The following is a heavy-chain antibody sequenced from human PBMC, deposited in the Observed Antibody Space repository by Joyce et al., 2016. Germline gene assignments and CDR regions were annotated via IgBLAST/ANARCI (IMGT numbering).Heavy chain of an antibody. CDR2: IYFRGST. Sequence: QVQLQESGPGLVKPSQTLSLTCTVSGDSISSGDYYWSWVRQSPGKGLEWIGYIYFRGSTHRNTSLKSRLTISADTSKNQFSLKVRSVTAADTAVYYCARGNGDFWSGYYNYFDYWGQGILVTVSS. V-gene: IGHV4-30-4*01. CDR1: GDSISSGDYY. D-gene: IGHD3-3*01. J-gene: IGHJ4*02. CDR3: ARGNGDFWSGYYNYFDY.